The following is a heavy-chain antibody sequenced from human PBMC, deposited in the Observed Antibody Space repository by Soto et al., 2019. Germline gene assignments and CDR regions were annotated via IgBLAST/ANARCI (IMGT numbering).Heavy chain of an antibody. CDR2: LIPIFGAA. J-gene: IGHJ5*02. D-gene: IGHD2-21*01. CDR3: ARGRLSPSFDP. Sequence: QVQLVQSGAEVRQPGSSVKVSCKISGGTFTNYVISWLRQAPGQGLEWMGGLIPIFGAANLAQKFQGRVTVTADESTRTVNMELSSITSQNTAVYYCARGRLSPSFDPGGQRTLVTVSS. CDR1: GGTFTNYV. V-gene: IGHV1-69*01.